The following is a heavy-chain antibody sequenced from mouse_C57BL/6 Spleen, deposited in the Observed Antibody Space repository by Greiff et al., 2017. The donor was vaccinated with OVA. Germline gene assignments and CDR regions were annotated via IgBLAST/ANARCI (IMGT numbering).Heavy chain of an antibody. CDR3: ARDRGYDAMDY. CDR2: ISDGGSYT. D-gene: IGHD3-3*01. J-gene: IGHJ4*01. Sequence: EVQVVESGGGLVKPGGSPKLSCAASGFTFSSYAMSWVRQTPEKRLEWVATISDGGSYTYYPDNVKGRFTISRDNAKNNLYLQMSHLKSEDTAMYYCARDRGYDAMDYWGQGTSVTVSS. CDR1: GFTFSSYA. V-gene: IGHV5-4*01.